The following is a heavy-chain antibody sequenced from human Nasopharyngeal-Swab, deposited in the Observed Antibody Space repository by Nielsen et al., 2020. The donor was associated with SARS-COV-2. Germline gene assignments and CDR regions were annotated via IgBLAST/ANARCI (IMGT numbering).Heavy chain of an antibody. CDR3: ARVICSGSCYQYYFDY. CDR1: GGSISSYY. D-gene: IGHD2-15*01. CDR2: IYYSGST. Sequence: SETLSLTCTVSGGSISSYYWSWIRQPTGQGLEWIGYIYYSGSTNYHPSLKSRVPISVDSSKNQFSLKLSSVTAADTAVYYCARVICSGSCYQYYFDYWGQGTLVTVSS. V-gene: IGHV4-59*01. J-gene: IGHJ4*02.